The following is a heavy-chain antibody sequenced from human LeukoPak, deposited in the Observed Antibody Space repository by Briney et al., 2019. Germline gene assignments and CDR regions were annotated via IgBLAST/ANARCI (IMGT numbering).Heavy chain of an antibody. J-gene: IGHJ6*02. V-gene: IGHV1-46*01. CDR2: INPSGGST. CDR3: ARDATSMGGMDV. D-gene: IGHD3-16*01. CDR1: GYTFTSYY. Sequence: ASVKVSCKASGYTFTSYYMHWVRQAPGQGLEWMGIINPSGGSTSCAQKFQGRVTMTRDTSTSTVYMELSSLRSEDTAVYYCARDATSMGGMDVWGQGTTVTVSS.